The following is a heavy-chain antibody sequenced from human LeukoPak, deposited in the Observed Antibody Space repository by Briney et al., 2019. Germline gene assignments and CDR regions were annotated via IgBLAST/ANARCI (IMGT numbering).Heavy chain of an antibody. CDR3: AKDPGGTPSFFDY. CDR1: GFTFSSYG. J-gene: IGHJ4*02. CDR2: ISGSGGST. V-gene: IGHV3-23*01. Sequence: GGSLRLSCAASGFTFSSYGMSWVRQAPGKGLEWVSAISGSGGSTYYADSVKGRFTISRDNSKNTLYLQMNSLRAEDTAVYYCAKDPGGTPSFFDYWGQGTLVTVSS. D-gene: IGHD1-1*01.